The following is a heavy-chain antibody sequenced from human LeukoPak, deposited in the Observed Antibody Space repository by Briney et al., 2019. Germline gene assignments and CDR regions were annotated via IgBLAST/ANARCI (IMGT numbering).Heavy chain of an antibody. CDR3: ARHRGAAARFS. CDR2: IYYSGST. CDR1: GDSISSFY. J-gene: IGHJ4*02. D-gene: IGHD6-13*01. V-gene: IGHV4-59*08. Sequence: PSGTLSLTCTVSGDSISSFYWSWIRQPPGKGLEWIGYIYYSGSTNYNPSLKSRVTISVDTSKNQFSLKLSSVTAADTAVYYCARHRGAAARFSWGQGTLVTVSS.